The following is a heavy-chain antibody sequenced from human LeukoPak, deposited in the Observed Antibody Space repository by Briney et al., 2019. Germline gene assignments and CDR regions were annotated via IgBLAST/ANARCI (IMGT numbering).Heavy chain of an antibody. CDR1: GFTFSGFW. D-gene: IGHD5-18*01. CDR3: ARVGGYSYGYGFDY. J-gene: IGHJ4*02. CDR2: ISSSSSYI. Sequence: GGSLRLSCAASGFTFSGFWMSWVRQAPGKGLEWVSSISSSSSYIYYADSVKGRFTISRDNAKNSLYLQMNSLRAEDTAVYYCARVGGYSYGYGFDYWGQGTLVTVSS. V-gene: IGHV3-21*01.